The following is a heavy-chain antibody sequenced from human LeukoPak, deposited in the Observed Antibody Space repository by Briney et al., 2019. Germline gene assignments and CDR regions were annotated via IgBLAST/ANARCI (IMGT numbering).Heavy chain of an antibody. J-gene: IGHJ4*02. V-gene: IGHV4-59*01. CDR2: IYYSGST. Sequence: SETLSLTCTVSGGSISSYYWSWIRQPPGKGLEWIGYIYYSGSTNYNPSLKSRVTISVDTSKNQFSLKLSSVTAADTAVYYCARSRGGRSFLDYRGQGTLVTVSS. CDR3: ARSRGGRSFLDY. D-gene: IGHD6-6*01. CDR1: GGSISSYY.